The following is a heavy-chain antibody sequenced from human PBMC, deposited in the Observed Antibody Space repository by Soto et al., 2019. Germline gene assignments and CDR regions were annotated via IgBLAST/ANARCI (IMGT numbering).Heavy chain of an antibody. Sequence: ASVKVSCKASGYTFTSYGISWVRQAAGQGLEWMGWISAYNGNTNYAQKLQGRVTMTTDTSTSTAYMELRSLRSDDTAVYYCARDDAIGYSSGWYFGSWGQGTLVTVSS. CDR1: GYTFTSYG. CDR2: ISAYNGNT. J-gene: IGHJ4*02. CDR3: ARDDAIGYSSGWYFGS. V-gene: IGHV1-18*01. D-gene: IGHD6-19*01.